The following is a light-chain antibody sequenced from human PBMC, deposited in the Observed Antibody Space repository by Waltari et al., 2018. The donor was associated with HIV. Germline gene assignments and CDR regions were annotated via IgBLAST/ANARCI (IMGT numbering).Light chain of an antibody. CDR3: LLSFNGVVV. CDR1: TGAVTSGHC. CDR2: DTT. J-gene: IGLJ2*01. Sequence: QAVVTQEPSLTVSPGGTVTLTCASSTGAVTSGHCPYWFQRRPGQAPKTLLYDTTNRLSWTPARFAGSLLGGKAALTLSGAQFEDEADYFCLLSFNGVVVFGGGTTLTVL. V-gene: IGLV7-46*01.